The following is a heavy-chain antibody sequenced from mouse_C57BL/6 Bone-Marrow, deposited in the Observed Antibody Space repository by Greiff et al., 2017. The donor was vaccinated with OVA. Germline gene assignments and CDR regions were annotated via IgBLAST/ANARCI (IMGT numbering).Heavy chain of an antibody. CDR2: ISYDGSN. J-gene: IGHJ3*01. D-gene: IGHD1-1*01. CDR1: GYSITSGYY. Sequence: VQLKESGPGLVKPSQSLSLTCSVTGYSITSGYYWNWIRQFPGNKLEWMGYISYDGSNNYNPSLKNRISITRDTSKNQFFLKLNSVTTEDTATYYCASFYYYGSPFAYWGQGTLVTVSA. CDR3: ASFYYYGSPFAY. V-gene: IGHV3-6*01.